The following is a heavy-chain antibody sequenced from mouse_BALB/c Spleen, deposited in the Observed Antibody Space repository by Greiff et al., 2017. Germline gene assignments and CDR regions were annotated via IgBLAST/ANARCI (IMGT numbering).Heavy chain of an antibody. V-gene: IGHV1-82*01. CDR1: GYAFSSSW. CDR2: IYPGDGDT. Sequence: QVHVKQSGPELVKPGASVKISCKASGYAFSSSWMNWVKQRPGQGLEWIGRIYPGDGDTNYNGKFKGKATLTADKSSSTAYMQLSSLTSVDSAVYFCARDYDGYFDYWGQGTTLTVSS. D-gene: IGHD2-4*01. CDR3: ARDYDGYFDY. J-gene: IGHJ2*01.